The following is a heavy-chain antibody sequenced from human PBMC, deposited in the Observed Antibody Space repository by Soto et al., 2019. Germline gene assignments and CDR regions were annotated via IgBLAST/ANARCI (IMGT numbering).Heavy chain of an antibody. J-gene: IGHJ4*02. CDR1: GFTFRTYG. D-gene: IGHD1-26*01. Sequence: VQLVESGGGVVQPGRSLRLSCAASGFTFRTYGMYWVRRAPGKGLEWVAVIWYDASNKYYADSVKGRFTISRDNSDNTLYLQMNSLRAEYTAVYYCARGRVDGGELYLWGQGTLVTVSS. V-gene: IGHV3-33*01. CDR2: IWYDASNK. CDR3: ARGRVDGGELYL.